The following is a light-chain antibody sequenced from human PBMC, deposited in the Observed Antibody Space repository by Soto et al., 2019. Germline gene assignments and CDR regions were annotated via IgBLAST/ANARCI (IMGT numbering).Light chain of an antibody. J-gene: IGLJ2*01. Sequence: QSVRTQPPSVSGAQGQRVTISCTGSSSNIGARYDVPWYHQLPGTAPKLLIYGNSNRPSRVPDRFSGSKSGTSASLDITGFQAEDDADYYCQFYDISLSVVFGGGTKVTVL. CDR1: SSNIGARYD. CDR2: GNS. CDR3: QFYDISLSVV. V-gene: IGLV1-40*01.